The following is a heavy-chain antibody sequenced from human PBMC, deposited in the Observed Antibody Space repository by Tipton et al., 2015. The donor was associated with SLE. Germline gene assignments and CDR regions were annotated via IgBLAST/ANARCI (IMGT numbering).Heavy chain of an antibody. Sequence: LRLSCTVSGGSISGAYWGGVRQSPGKGLEWIGYIYYTGITNYNPSLKNRVNISVDTSERQISMKLTSVTAADSAVYYCARDSPAHDAFDIWGQGTMVTVSS. D-gene: IGHD2-2*01. J-gene: IGHJ3*02. V-gene: IGHV4-59*01. CDR1: GGSISGAY. CDR3: ARDSPAHDAFDI. CDR2: IYYTGIT.